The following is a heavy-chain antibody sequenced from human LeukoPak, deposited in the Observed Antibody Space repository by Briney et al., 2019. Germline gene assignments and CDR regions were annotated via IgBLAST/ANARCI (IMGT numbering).Heavy chain of an antibody. CDR3: AKGDCSGGSCYPLPSWFDP. J-gene: IGHJ5*02. CDR1: GFTVSSNY. CDR2: IYSGGNT. V-gene: IGHV3-53*01. D-gene: IGHD2-15*01. Sequence: PGGSLRLSCAASGFTVSSNYMTWVRQAPGKGLEWVSVIYSGGNTYYADSVKGRFTISRDNSKNTLYLQMNSLRAEDTAVYYCAKGDCSGGSCYPLPSWFDPWGQGTLVTVSS.